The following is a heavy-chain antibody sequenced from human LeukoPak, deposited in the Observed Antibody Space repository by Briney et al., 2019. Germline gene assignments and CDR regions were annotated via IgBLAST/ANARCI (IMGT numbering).Heavy chain of an antibody. J-gene: IGHJ4*02. CDR3: ARKDFWSGLYYFDY. Sequence: GGSLRLSCAASGFTFSSYSMTWVRQAPGKGLEWLSYISSSSTTIYYADSVKGRFTISRDNAKNSLYLQMNSLRAEDTAVYYCARKDFWSGLYYFDYWGQGTLVTVSS. D-gene: IGHD3-3*01. V-gene: IGHV3-48*04. CDR1: GFTFSSYS. CDR2: ISSSSTTI.